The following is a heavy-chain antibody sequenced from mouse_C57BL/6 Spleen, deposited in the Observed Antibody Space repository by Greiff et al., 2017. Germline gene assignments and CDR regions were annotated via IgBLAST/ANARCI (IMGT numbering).Heavy chain of an antibody. J-gene: IGHJ1*03. Sequence: EVQLQQSGPELVKPGASVKISCKASGYTFTDYYMNWVKQSHGKSLEWIGDINPNTGGTSYNQKFKGKATLTVDKSSSTAYMEVRSLTSEDSAVYYCARYGYYPHWYFDVWGTGTTVTVSS. CDR1: GYTFTDYY. CDR2: INPNTGGT. D-gene: IGHD2-3*01. CDR3: ARYGYYPHWYFDV. V-gene: IGHV1-26*01.